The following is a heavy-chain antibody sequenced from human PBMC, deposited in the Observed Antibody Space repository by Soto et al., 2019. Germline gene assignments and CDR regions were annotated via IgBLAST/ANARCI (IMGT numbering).Heavy chain of an antibody. J-gene: IGHJ6*02. D-gene: IGHD3-16*02. V-gene: IGHV3-53*01. CDR2: SYSGGTT. CDR3: AGVIEAYSNYGMDV. CDR1: GFTVSRNY. Sequence: PGGSLRLSCAASGFTVSRNYVSWVRQAPGKGLAWVSLSYSGGTTDYADSVKGRFTISRDNSKNTLYLQMNSLRAEDTAVYYCAGVIEAYSNYGMDVWGQGTTVTVSS.